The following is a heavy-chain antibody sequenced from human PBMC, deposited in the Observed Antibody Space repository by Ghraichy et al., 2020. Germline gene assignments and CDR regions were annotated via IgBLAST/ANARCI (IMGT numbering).Heavy chain of an antibody. Sequence: SETLSLTCTVSGGSISSYYWSWIRQPPGKGLEWIGYIYYSGSTNYNPSLKSRVTISVDTSKNQFSLKLSSVTAADTAVYYCARGGYCSSTRCYLYYYYYMDFWGKGTTVTVSS. J-gene: IGHJ6*03. V-gene: IGHV4-59*01. CDR3: ARGGYCSSTRCYLYYYYYMDF. CDR2: IYYSGST. D-gene: IGHD2-2*03. CDR1: GGSISSYY.